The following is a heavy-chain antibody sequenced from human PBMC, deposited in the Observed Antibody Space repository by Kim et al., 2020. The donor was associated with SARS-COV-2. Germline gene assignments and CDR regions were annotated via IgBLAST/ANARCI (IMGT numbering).Heavy chain of an antibody. J-gene: IGHJ4*02. V-gene: IGHV4-59*01. CDR2: IYYSGST. Sequence: SETLSLTCTVSGGSISSYYWSWIRQPPGKGLEWIGYIYYSGSTNYNPSLKSRVTISVDTSKNQFSLKLSSVTAADTAVYYCARYSSSVRPYYFDYWGQGTLVTVSS. D-gene: IGHD6-6*01. CDR1: GGSISSYY. CDR3: ARYSSSVRPYYFDY.